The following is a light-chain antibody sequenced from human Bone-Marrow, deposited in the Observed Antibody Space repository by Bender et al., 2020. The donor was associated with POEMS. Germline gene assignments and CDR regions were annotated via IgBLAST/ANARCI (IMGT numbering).Light chain of an antibody. V-gene: IGLV2-11*01. Sequence: QSALTQPASISGSPGQSVTISCTGTSADIGTYKLVSWYQQHPGKAPKLMIYDVSKRPSGVPDRFSGSKSGDTASLTISGLQADDEADYYCLSFAGGYTFRVFGTGTKVTVL. CDR1: SADIGTYKL. CDR2: DVS. CDR3: LSFAGGYTFRV. J-gene: IGLJ1*01.